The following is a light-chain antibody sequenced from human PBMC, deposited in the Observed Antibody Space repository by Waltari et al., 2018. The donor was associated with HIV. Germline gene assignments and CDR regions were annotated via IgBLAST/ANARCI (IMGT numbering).Light chain of an antibody. CDR2: GAS. CDR1: ECIASW. CDR3: QQTNLFPIT. V-gene: IGKV1D-12*01. Sequence: DIQLTQFPSTVSATVGDRVTITCRATECIASWLAWYQQKPGKAPKLLIYGASTLQSGVPSRFSGSGSGTTFTLTITSLQPEDFATYFCQQTNLFPITFGQGTRL. J-gene: IGKJ5*01.